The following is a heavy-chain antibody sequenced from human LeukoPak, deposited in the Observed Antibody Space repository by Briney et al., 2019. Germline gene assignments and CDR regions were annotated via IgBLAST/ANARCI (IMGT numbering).Heavy chain of an antibody. D-gene: IGHD6-19*01. CDR2: IIPILGIA. Sequence: SVKVSCKASGGTFSSYAISWVRQAPGQGLEWMGRIIPILGIADYAQKFQGRVTITADKSTSTAYMELSSLRSEDTAVYYCARETEAVAGTSWYFDLWGRGTLVTVSS. CDR3: ARETEAVAGTSWYFDL. CDR1: GGTFSSYA. J-gene: IGHJ2*01. V-gene: IGHV1-69*04.